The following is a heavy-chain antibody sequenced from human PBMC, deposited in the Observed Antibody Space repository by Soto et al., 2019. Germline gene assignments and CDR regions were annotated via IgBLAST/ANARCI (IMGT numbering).Heavy chain of an antibody. V-gene: IGHV3-33*01. CDR1: GFTFSSYG. J-gene: IGHJ4*02. Sequence: QVQLVESGGGVVQPGRSLRLSCAASGFTFSSYGMHWVRQAPGKGLEWVAVIWYDGSNKYYADSVKGRFTISRDNSKNTLYLQMNSLRAEDTAVYYCARDLLGGYCSSTSCSSLSYAVDYWGQGTLVTVSS. CDR2: IWYDGSNK. CDR3: ARDLLGGYCSSTSCSSLSYAVDY. D-gene: IGHD2-2*01.